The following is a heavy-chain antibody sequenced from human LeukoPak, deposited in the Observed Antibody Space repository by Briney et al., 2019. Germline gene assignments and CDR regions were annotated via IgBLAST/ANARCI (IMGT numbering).Heavy chain of an antibody. D-gene: IGHD6-19*01. V-gene: IGHV4-34*01. CDR2: INHSGST. CDR1: GGSFSGYY. Sequence: SETLSLTCAVYGGSFSGYYWSWIRQPPGKGLEWIGEINHSGSTNYNPSLKSRVTISVDTSKNQFSLKLSSVTAADTAVYYCARGNAVARDFDYWGQGTLVTVPS. CDR3: ARGNAVARDFDY. J-gene: IGHJ4*02.